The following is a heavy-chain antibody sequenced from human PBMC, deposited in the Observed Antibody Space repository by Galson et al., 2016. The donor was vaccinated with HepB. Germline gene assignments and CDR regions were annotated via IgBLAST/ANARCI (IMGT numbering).Heavy chain of an antibody. V-gene: IGHV3-23*01. Sequence: SLRLSCAVSGLTFNSYAMSWVRQAPGKGLEWVSAISGSGGTTYYADSVKGRFTFSRDYTQNTLYLEMNSLRAEDTAVYYCAKVGRRIDAFDIWGQGTMVTVSS. CDR3: AKVGRRIDAFDI. J-gene: IGHJ3*02. CDR1: GLTFNSYA. D-gene: IGHD2/OR15-2a*01. CDR2: ISGSGGTT.